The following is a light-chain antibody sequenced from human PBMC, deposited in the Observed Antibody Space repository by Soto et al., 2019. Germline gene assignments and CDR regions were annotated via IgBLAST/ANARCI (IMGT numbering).Light chain of an antibody. Sequence: DIQMTQSPSSLSASVGDRVTITCRASQSISNYLAWYQQKPGKVPKLLIYNASSLESGVPSRFSGSGSGTEFTLTISSLQPDDFATYYCQQHNSYSRTFGQGTKVDIK. V-gene: IGKV1-5*03. CDR3: QQHNSYSRT. CDR1: QSISNY. J-gene: IGKJ1*01. CDR2: NAS.